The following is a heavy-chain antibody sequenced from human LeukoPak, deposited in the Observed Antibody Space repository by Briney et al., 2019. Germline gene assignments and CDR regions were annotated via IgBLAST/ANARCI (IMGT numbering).Heavy chain of an antibody. CDR1: GFTFSSYA. D-gene: IGHD1-14*01. Sequence: GRSLRLSCAASGFTFSSYAMHWVRQAPGKGLEWVAVISYDGSYKYYADSVKGRFTMSRDNSKNTVYLQMNSVRVDDTAVYHCARAAGTTTGGMDVWGQGTTVNVCS. J-gene: IGHJ6*02. V-gene: IGHV3-30-3*01. CDR3: ARAAGTTTGGMDV. CDR2: ISYDGSYK.